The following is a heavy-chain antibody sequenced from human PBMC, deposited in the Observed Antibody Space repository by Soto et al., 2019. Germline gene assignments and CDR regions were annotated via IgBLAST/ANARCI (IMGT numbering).Heavy chain of an antibody. Sequence: QVQLQQWGAGLLKPSETLSLTCAVYGGSFSGYYWSWIRQPPGKGLEWIGEINHSGSTNYNPSLKGRVTISVATSKNQFSLKLSSVTAADAAVYYCARGRKPLDYWGPGTLVTVSS. CDR1: GGSFSGYY. CDR3: ARGRKPLDY. V-gene: IGHV4-34*01. CDR2: INHSGST. J-gene: IGHJ4*02.